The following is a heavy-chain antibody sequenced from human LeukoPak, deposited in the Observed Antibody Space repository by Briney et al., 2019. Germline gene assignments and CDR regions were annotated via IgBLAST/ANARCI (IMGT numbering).Heavy chain of an antibody. D-gene: IGHD4-23*01. J-gene: IGHJ4*02. CDR1: GGSISGSRSY. CDR2: VFHSGTT. Sequence: PSETLSLTCTVSGGSISGSRSYWGWIRQPPGKGLEWIGSVFHSGTTYYNPSLKSRLTISVDTSKNQFSLKLSSVTAADTAVYYCARRDYSGDNPVLDYWGQGTLVPVSS. CDR3: ARRDYSGDNPVLDY. V-gene: IGHV4-39*01.